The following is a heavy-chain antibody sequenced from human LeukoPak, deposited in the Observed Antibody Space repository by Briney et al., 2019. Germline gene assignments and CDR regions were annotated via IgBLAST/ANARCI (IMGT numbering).Heavy chain of an antibody. CDR2: RSGAGRD. J-gene: IGHJ1*01. CDR3: ARTTRVTPNGRAEYFED. Sequence: SETRSLTCAVSDVSISTDYWSWLRQPPGKGLEWIGYRSGAGRDLYKPSLRGRVTISVDASENQFSLSLRSVTAADTAMYYCARTTRVTPNGRAEYFEDWGQGTLVIVSS. CDR1: DVSISTDY. V-gene: IGHV4-59*03. D-gene: IGHD2-21*02.